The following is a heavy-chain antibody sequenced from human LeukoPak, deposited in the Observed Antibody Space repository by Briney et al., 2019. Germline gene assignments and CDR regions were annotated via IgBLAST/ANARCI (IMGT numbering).Heavy chain of an antibody. D-gene: IGHD2-15*01. CDR2: IRSKANNYAA. CDR1: GFTFSGSA. J-gene: IGHJ6*02. V-gene: IGHV3-73*01. CDR3: SASLKTYCSGGKCHSDYYYYGMDV. Sequence: GGPLRLSCVASGFTFSGSAIHWVRQASGKGLEWVGRIRSKANNYAAAYAASVEGRFTISRDDSRNTAFLQINALKTEDSAVYYCSASLKTYCSGGKCHSDYYYYGMDVWGQGTTVTVSS.